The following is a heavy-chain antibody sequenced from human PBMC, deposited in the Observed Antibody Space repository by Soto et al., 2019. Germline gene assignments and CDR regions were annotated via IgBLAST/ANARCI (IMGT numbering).Heavy chain of an antibody. V-gene: IGHV4-4*07. J-gene: IGHJ6*02. D-gene: IGHD4-17*01. CDR3: AKGGFVDGDYMNHVMDV. CDR2: VYTDGTA. Sequence: QVHLQESGPGLVKPSGTLSLICTVSGNSMFNYYWSWIRQPAGKGLEWIGRVYTDGTAIYNPSLKSRVTMSVDMSKNQFSLNVNSVTAADTAVYYCAKGGFVDGDYMNHVMDVWGQGATVIVS. CDR1: GNSMFNYY.